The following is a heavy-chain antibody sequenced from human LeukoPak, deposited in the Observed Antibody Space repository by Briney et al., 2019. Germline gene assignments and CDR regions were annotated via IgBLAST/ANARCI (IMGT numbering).Heavy chain of an antibody. J-gene: IGHJ2*01. CDR1: GLSLSSSN. Sequence: GGTLRLSCAPSGLSLSSSNMHWVRQSPAGALEWPSYISAGSGTVFSADSVKGRFSISRDNARESLFLQMNGLRVEDTAVYYCTKDLGLRRMIWGRGTLVIVSS. CDR2: ISAGSGTV. CDR3: TKDLGLRRMI. V-gene: IGHV3-48*04.